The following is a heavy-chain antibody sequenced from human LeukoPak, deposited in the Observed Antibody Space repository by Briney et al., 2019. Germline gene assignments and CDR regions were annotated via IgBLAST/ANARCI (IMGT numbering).Heavy chain of an antibody. CDR2: INHSGST. V-gene: IGHV4-34*01. J-gene: IGHJ6*02. Sequence: SETLSLTCAVYGGSFSGYYWSWIRQPPGKGLEWIGEINHSGSTNYNPSLKSRVTISVDTSKNQFSLKLSSVTAADTAVYYCAGPLSNGMDVWGQGTTVTVSS. CDR3: AGPLSNGMDV. CDR1: GGSFSGYY.